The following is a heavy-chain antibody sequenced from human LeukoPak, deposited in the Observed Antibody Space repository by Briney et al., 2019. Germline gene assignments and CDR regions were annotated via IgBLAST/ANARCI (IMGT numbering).Heavy chain of an antibody. J-gene: IGHJ5*02. CDR3: ARAYSSSWLPNWFDP. CDR1: GGSISSYY. V-gene: IGHV4-59*12. Sequence: SETLSLTCTVSGGSISSYYWSWIRQPPGKGLEWIGYIYYSGSTYYNPSLKSRVTISVDTSKNQFSLKLSSVTAADTAVYYCARAYSSSWLPNWFDPWGQGTLVTVSS. CDR2: IYYSGST. D-gene: IGHD6-13*01.